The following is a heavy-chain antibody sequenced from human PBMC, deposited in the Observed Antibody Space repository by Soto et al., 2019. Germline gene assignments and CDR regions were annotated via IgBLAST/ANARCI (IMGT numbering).Heavy chain of an antibody. Sequence: GGSLRLSCAASGFTFSSYAMSWVRQAPGKGLEWVSTISGTGGYTYYADSVKGRFTISRDDSKNTLFLHMNSLRAADTAVYYCARGQRALITYGPFDPWGQGTLVTVSS. D-gene: IGHD4-17*01. V-gene: IGHV3-23*01. CDR2: ISGTGGYT. CDR1: GFTFSSYA. J-gene: IGHJ5*02. CDR3: ARGQRALITYGPFDP.